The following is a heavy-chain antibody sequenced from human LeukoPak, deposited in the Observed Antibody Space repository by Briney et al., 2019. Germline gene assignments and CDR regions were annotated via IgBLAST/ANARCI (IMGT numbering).Heavy chain of an antibody. CDR1: RFTFSDYG. V-gene: IGHV3-33*08. Sequence: HPGGSLRLSCAASRFTFSDYGMHWVRQAPGKGLEWVAVIWYDGSNKYYVDSVKGRFTISRDNSKNTLYLQMNSLRAEDTAVYYCARDQNEGYGDYFYYFDYWGQGTLVTVSS. J-gene: IGHJ4*02. CDR3: ARDQNEGYGDYFYYFDY. CDR2: IWYDGSNK. D-gene: IGHD4-17*01.